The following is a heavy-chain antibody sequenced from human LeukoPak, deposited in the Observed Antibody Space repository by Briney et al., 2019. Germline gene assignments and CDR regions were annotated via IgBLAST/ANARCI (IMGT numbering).Heavy chain of an antibody. CDR3: AQTTGWPGFDF. Sequence: AETLSLTCSASGASTSDKYWSWIRQSPGRTLEWIGHIYNGRNTKYNPSLTSRVTISVDTSKNQFSLSLTSVTAADTAMYYCAQTTGWPGFDFWGPGALVTVSS. CDR1: GASTSDKY. J-gene: IGHJ4*02. D-gene: IGHD6-19*01. CDR2: IYNGRNT. V-gene: IGHV4-59*08.